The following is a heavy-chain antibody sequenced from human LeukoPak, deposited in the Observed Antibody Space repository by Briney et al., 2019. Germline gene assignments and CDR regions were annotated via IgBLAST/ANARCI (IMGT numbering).Heavy chain of an antibody. CDR1: GYTFTSYY. V-gene: IGHV1-46*01. J-gene: IGHJ4*02. CDR2: INPSGGST. CDR3: ARGSSYGDYAY. D-gene: IGHD4-17*01. Sequence: ASVKVSCKASGYTFTSYYMHWVRQAPGQGLEWMGIINPSGGSTSYAQKFQGRVTITRNTSISTAYMELSSLRSEDTAVYYCARGSSYGDYAYWGQGTLVTVSS.